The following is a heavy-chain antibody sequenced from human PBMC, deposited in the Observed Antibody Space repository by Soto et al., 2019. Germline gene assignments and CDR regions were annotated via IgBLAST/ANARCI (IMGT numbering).Heavy chain of an antibody. J-gene: IGHJ1*01. CDR2: IWYDGSNK. Sequence: PGGSLRLSCAASGFTFSSYGMHWVRQAPGKGLEWVAVIWYDGSNKYYADSVKGRFTISRDNSKNTLYLQMYSLRAEDTAVYYCAKVIVVVTADRGRYFQHWGQGTLVTVSS. V-gene: IGHV3-33*06. CDR3: AKVIVVVTADRGRYFQH. D-gene: IGHD2-21*02. CDR1: GFTFSSYG.